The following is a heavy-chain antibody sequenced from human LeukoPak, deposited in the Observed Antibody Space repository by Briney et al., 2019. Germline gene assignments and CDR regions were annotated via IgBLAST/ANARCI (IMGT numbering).Heavy chain of an antibody. D-gene: IGHD2/OR15-2a*01. CDR2: INPNSGGT. Sequence: ASVKVSCKASGYTFTGYFMHWMGQAPGQGPEWMGWINPNSGGTNYAQKFQGRVIMTRDTSISTAYMELSRLRSDDTAVYYCARVSEYYYFDYWGQGTLVTVSS. V-gene: IGHV1-2*02. J-gene: IGHJ4*02. CDR1: GYTFTGYF. CDR3: ARVSEYYYFDY.